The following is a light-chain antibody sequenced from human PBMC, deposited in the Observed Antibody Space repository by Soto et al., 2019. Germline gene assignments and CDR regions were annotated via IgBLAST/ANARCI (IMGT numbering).Light chain of an antibody. CDR3: GSYTSSSADV. Sequence: QSVLTQPASVSGSPGQSITISCTGTSSDVGGYNYVSWYQQHPGKAPKLMIYDVSNRPSGVFNRFSGSKSGNTASLTISGLQAEDEADYYCGSYTSSSADVFGTGTKVTVL. CDR2: DVS. CDR1: SSDVGGYNY. V-gene: IGLV2-14*01. J-gene: IGLJ1*01.